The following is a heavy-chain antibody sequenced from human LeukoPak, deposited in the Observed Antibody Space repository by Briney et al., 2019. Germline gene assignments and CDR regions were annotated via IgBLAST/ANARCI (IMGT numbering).Heavy chain of an antibody. J-gene: IGHJ4*02. Sequence: SETLSLTCTVSGGSISSSSYYWGWIRQPPGKGLEWIGSIHYSGSTYYNPSLKSRITISVDTSKNQFSLKLSSVTAADTAVYYCYICSSTSCYRFWGQGTLSPSPQ. V-gene: IGHV4-39*01. D-gene: IGHD2-2*01. CDR3: YICSSTSCYRF. CDR2: IHYSGST. CDR1: GGSISSSSYY.